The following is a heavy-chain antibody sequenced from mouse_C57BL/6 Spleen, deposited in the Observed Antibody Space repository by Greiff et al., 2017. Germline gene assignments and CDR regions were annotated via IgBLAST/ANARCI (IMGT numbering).Heavy chain of an antibody. CDR1: GYTFTDYY. CDR3: ARGSAGSYVGY. Sequence: EVQLQQSGPELVKPGASVKISCKASGYTFTDYYMNWVKQSHGKSLEWIGDINPNNGGTSYNQKFKGKATLTVDKSSSTAYMELRSLTSEDSAVYYCARGSAGSYVGYWGQGTTLTVSS. V-gene: IGHV1-26*01. D-gene: IGHD6-1*01. CDR2: INPNNGGT. J-gene: IGHJ2*01.